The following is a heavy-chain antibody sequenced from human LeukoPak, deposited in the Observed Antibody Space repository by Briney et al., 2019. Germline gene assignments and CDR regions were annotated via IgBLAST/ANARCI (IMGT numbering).Heavy chain of an antibody. CDR2: IYYTGST. D-gene: IGHD3-9*01. J-gene: IGHJ5*02. CDR3: ARAYYDISPSRWFDP. V-gene: IGHV4-59*01. Sequence: PSETLSLTCTVSGGSISSYYWSWIRQPPGMGLEWIGYIYYTGSTNYNPSLKSRVTISVDASKNQFSLKLTSVTAADTAVYYCARAYYDISPSRWFDPWGQGTLVTVSS. CDR1: GGSISSYY.